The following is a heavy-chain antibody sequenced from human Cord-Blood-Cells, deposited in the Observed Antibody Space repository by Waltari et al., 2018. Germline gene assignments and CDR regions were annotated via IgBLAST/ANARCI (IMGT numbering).Heavy chain of an antibody. D-gene: IGHD6-19*01. Sequence: QLQPQESGPGLVKPSETLSLTCTVSGGSISSSSYYWGWIRQPPGKGLEWIGSIYYSGGTYYNPPLKSRVTISVDTSKNQFSLKLSSVTAADTAVYYCASIAVAGLLFDYWGQGTLVTVSS. CDR2: IYYSGGT. J-gene: IGHJ4*02. V-gene: IGHV4-39*01. CDR3: ASIAVAGLLFDY. CDR1: GGSISSSSYY.